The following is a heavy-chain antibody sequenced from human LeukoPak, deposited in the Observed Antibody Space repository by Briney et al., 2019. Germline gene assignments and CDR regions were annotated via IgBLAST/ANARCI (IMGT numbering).Heavy chain of an antibody. D-gene: IGHD2-15*01. V-gene: IGHV3-23*01. CDR3: AKDRSYCSGGSCYSFRFDY. CDR2: ISGSGGST. Sequence: PGGSLRLSCAASGFTVSSNYMSWVRQAPGKGLEWVSAISGSGGSTYYADSVKGRFTISRDNSKNTLYLQMNSLRAEDTAVYYCAKDRSYCSGGSCYSFRFDYWGQGTLVTVSS. CDR1: GFTVSSNY. J-gene: IGHJ4*02.